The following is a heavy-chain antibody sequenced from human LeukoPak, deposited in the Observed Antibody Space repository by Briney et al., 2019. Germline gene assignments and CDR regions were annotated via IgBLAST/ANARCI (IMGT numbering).Heavy chain of an antibody. CDR1: GFTFSSYG. CDR3: AAASGSYFSIGY. V-gene: IGHV3-33*01. J-gene: IGHJ4*02. CDR2: IWYDGSNK. Sequence: GSLRLSCAASGFTFSSYGMHWVRQAPGKGLEWVAVIWYDGSNKYYADSVKGRFTISRDNSKNTLYLQMNSLRAEDTAVYYCAAASGSYFSIGYWGQGTLVTVSS. D-gene: IGHD1-26*01.